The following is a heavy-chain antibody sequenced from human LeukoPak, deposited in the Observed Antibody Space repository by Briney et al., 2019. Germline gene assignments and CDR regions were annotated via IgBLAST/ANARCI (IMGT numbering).Heavy chain of an antibody. CDR3: AKGLYSSGWYVAFDI. CDR1: GFTFDDYA. Sequence: GGSLRLSCAASGFTFDDYAMHWVRQAPGKGLEWDSGISWNSGSIGYADSVKGRFTISRDNAKNSLYLQMNSLRAEDTALYYCAKGLYSSGWYVAFDIRGQGTMVTVSS. D-gene: IGHD6-19*01. J-gene: IGHJ3*02. CDR2: ISWNSGSI. V-gene: IGHV3-9*01.